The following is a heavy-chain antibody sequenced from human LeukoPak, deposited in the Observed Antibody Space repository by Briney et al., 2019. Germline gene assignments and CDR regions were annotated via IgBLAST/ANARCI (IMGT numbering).Heavy chain of an antibody. CDR1: GFSFDTYW. Sequence: AGGSLRLSCAASGFSFDTYWMTWVRLAPRKGLEWVAKIKEDGSEKYYVDSVKGRFTISRDNAKNSLYLQMTSLRDEDTGVYYCARTVSTWSVLYYYYYMDVWGKGTTVTVSS. V-gene: IGHV3-7*01. D-gene: IGHD6-13*01. J-gene: IGHJ6*03. CDR2: IKEDGSEK. CDR3: ARTVSTWSVLYYYYYMDV.